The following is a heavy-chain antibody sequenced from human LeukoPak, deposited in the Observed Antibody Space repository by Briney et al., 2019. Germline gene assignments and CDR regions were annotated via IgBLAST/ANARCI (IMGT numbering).Heavy chain of an antibody. D-gene: IGHD1-26*01. CDR3: ARGKSRGSHIDY. J-gene: IGHJ4*02. V-gene: IGHV4-59*08. CDR2: IYYSGST. CDR1: GYSISSSYY. Sequence: SETLSLTCTVSGYSISSSYYWSWIRRPPGKGLEWIGYIYYSGSTNYNPSLKSRVTISVDTSKNQFSLKVRSVTAADTAVYFCARGKSRGSHIDYWGQGTLVTVSS.